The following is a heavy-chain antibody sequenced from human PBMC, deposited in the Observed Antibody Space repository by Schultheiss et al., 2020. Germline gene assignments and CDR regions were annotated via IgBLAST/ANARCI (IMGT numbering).Heavy chain of an antibody. CDR1: GDSISSNSAA. V-gene: IGHV6-1*01. Sequence: SQTLSLTCAVSGDSISSNSAAWNWIRQSPSRGLEWLGRTYYRSKWYNDYAVPVKSRITSNPDTSKNQFSLQLNSVTPEDTAVYYCARDNPPYSGIAAAGTPEYYYYGMDVWGQGTTVTVSS. CDR3: ARDNPPYSGIAAAGTPEYYYYGMDV. J-gene: IGHJ6*02. D-gene: IGHD6-13*01. CDR2: TYYRSKWYN.